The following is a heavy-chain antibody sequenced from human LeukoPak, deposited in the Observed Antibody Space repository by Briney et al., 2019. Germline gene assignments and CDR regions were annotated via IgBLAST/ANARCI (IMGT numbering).Heavy chain of an antibody. D-gene: IGHD6-13*01. J-gene: IGHJ4*02. CDR3: ARRPPASSSWDS. CDR2: IYPGDSNT. CDR1: EYRFTSYW. V-gene: IGHV5-51*01. Sequence: GEPLKISCKGSEYRFTSYWIGWVRQMPGKGLEWMGIIYPGDSNTRYSPSFQGQVTISADKSISTAYLQWSSLKASDTAMYYCARRPPASSSWDSWGQGTPVTVSS.